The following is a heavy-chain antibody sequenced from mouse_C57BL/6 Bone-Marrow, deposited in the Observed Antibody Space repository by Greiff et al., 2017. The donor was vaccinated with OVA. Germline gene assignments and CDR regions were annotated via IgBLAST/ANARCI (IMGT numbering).Heavy chain of an antibody. CDR1: GYSITSGYD. CDR2: INYSGST. CDR3: ARAGYYGSIAY. V-gene: IGHV3-1*01. D-gene: IGHD1-1*01. Sequence: EVKLQESGPGMVKPSQSLSLTCTVTGYSITSGYDWHWIRHFPGHKLEWMGYINYSGSTNYNPSLKSRISITHNTSKNHFFLKLNAVTTEDTATYYCARAGYYGSIAYWGQGTLVTVSA. J-gene: IGHJ3*01.